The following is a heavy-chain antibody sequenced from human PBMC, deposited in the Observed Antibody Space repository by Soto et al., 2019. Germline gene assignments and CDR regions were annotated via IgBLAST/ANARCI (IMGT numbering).Heavy chain of an antibody. CDR3: AIDQVATNHYYSIDV. J-gene: IGHJ6*03. V-gene: IGHV1-69*04. Sequence: GASVKVSCKASGGTFSSYTISWVRQAPGQGLEWMGRIIPILGIANYAQKFQGRVTITADKSTSTAYMELSSLRSEDTAVYYCAIDQVATNHYYSIDVWGKRTSVTVSS. CDR2: IIPILGIA. CDR1: GGTFSSYT. D-gene: IGHD5-12*01.